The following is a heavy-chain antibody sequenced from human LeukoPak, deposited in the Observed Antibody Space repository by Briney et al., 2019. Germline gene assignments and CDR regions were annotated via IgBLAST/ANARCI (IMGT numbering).Heavy chain of an antibody. V-gene: IGHV4-61*02. D-gene: IGHD3-10*01. Sequence: PSQTLSLTCTVSGGSISSGSYYWRWIRQPAGKGLEWVGRIYTSGSTNYNPSLKSRLTISVDTSKNQFSLKLSSVTAADTAVYYCARSMVRGVINYWGQGTLVTVSS. J-gene: IGHJ4*02. CDR3: ARSMVRGVINY. CDR1: GGSISSGSYY. CDR2: IYTSGST.